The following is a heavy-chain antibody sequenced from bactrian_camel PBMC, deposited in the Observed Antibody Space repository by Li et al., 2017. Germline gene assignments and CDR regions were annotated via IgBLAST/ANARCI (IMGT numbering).Heavy chain of an antibody. Sequence: HVQLVESGGGSVQAGGSLRLSCAFSGYTYSGNCMAWFRQAPGKEREGVATIYTGDGTTSYADSVKGRFTIPQDNAKSTVYLQMDSLKPEDTAMYYCAAAFSMNEPGGRWFLERGKDARFGYWGQGTQVTVS. D-gene: IGHD2*01. CDR1: GYTYSGNC. J-gene: IGHJ6*01. CDR2: IYTGDGTT. CDR3: AAAFSMNEPGGRWFLERGKDARFGY. V-gene: IGHV3S1*01.